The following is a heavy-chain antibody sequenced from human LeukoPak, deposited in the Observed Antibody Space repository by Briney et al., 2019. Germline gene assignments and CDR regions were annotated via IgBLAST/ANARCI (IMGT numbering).Heavy chain of an antibody. CDR1: GGSISSYY. CDR2: IYTSGST. D-gene: IGHD6-13*01. V-gene: IGHV4-4*07. Sequence: PSETLSLTCTVSGGSISSYYWSWIRQPAGKGLEWIGRIYTSGSTNYNPSLKSRVTMSVDTSKNQFSLKLSSVTAADTAVYYCARGFVAAAAVYFDYWGQGTLVTVSS. CDR3: ARGFVAAAAVYFDY. J-gene: IGHJ4*02.